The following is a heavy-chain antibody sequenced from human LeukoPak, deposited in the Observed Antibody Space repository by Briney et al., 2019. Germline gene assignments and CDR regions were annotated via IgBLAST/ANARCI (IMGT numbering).Heavy chain of an antibody. CDR3: TTAPKESYYYYGMDV. V-gene: IGHV3-15*01. J-gene: IGHJ6*02. Sequence: GGSLRLSCAASGFTFSNAWMSWVRQAPGKGLEWVGSIKSKTDGGTTDYAAPVKGRFTISRDDSKNTLYLQMNSLKTEDTAVYYCTTAPKESYYYYGMDVWGQGTTVTFSS. CDR1: GFTFSNAW. CDR2: IKSKTDGGTT.